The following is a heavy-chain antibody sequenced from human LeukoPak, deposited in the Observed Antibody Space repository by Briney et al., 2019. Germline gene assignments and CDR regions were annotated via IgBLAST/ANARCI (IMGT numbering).Heavy chain of an antibody. Sequence: SETLSLTCTVSSGSISSSSYYWGWIRQPPGKGLEWIGSIYYSGSTYYNPSLKGRVTISVDTSKTQFSLKLSSVTAADTAVYYCARRNAVAGMFDYWGQGTLVTVSS. CDR1: SGSISSSSYY. V-gene: IGHV4-39*07. J-gene: IGHJ4*02. CDR3: ARRNAVAGMFDY. D-gene: IGHD6-19*01. CDR2: IYYSGST.